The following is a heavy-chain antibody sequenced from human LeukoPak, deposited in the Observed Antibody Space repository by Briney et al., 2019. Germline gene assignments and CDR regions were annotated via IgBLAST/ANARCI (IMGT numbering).Heavy chain of an antibody. V-gene: IGHV3-72*01. CDR1: GFTLSDYY. CDR2: MRNKANGYTT. D-gene: IGHD1-14*01. J-gene: IGHJ4*02. Sequence: GGFLRLSCAVSGFTLSDYYMDGVRQAPGKGLEWGGRMRNKANGYTTEYAASVKGRFSISRDDSKNSLYLQMNSLKTEDTAVYYCVTGGDRSNRKRSLGFWGQGTLVTVSS. CDR3: VTGGDRSNRKRSLGF.